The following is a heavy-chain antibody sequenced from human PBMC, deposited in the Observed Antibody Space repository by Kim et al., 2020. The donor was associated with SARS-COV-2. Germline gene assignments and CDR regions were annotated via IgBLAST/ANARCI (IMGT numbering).Heavy chain of an antibody. CDR1: GFTFSSYG. CDR3: ARDGALWFGELGSGYMDV. V-gene: IGHV3-33*01. CDR2: IWYDGSNK. D-gene: IGHD3-10*01. Sequence: GGSLRLSCAASGFTFSSYGMHWVRQAPGKGLEWVAVIWYDGSNKYYADSVKGRFTISRDNSKNTLYLQMNSLRAEDTAVYYCARDGALWFGELGSGYMDVWGQGTTVTVSS. J-gene: IGHJ6*02.